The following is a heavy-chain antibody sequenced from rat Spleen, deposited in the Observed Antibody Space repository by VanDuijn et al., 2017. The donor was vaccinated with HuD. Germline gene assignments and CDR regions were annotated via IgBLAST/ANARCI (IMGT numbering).Heavy chain of an antibody. D-gene: IGHD1-9*01. CDR1: GFTFNNYV. J-gene: IGHJ2*01. CDR2: ISPSGVT. CDR3: TRRHYGYTDYFDY. V-gene: IGHV5-29*01. Sequence: EVQLVESGGGLVQPGRSLKLSCAASGFTFNNYVMSWVRQVPTKGLEWVATISPSGVTYYRDSVKGRFTVSRENAKSTLYLQMDSLRSEDTATYYCTRRHYGYTDYFDYWGQGVMVTVSS.